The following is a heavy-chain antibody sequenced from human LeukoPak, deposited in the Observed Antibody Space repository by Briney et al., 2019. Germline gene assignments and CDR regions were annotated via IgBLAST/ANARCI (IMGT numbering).Heavy chain of an antibody. V-gene: IGHV4-34*01. J-gene: IGHJ5*02. D-gene: IGHD3-10*01. CDR3: ARLWNYYGSGSKRNWFDP. Sequence: KPSETLSLTCAVYGGSFSGYYWSWIRQPPGKGLERIGKINHSGRTNYNPSLKSRVTISVDTSKNQFSLKLSSVTAADTAVYYCARLWNYYGSGSKRNWFDPWGQGTLVTVSS. CDR2: INHSGRT. CDR1: GGSFSGYY.